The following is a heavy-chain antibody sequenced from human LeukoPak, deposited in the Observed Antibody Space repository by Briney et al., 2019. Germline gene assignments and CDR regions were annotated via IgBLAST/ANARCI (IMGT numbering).Heavy chain of an antibody. CDR2: INHSGST. J-gene: IGHJ3*02. V-gene: IGHV4-34*01. Sequence: LESLSLTSAVYGGSFSGDYWSWICERPGKGLEWGGEINHSGSTNYNPSLKSRVTISVDTSKKQFSLKLSSVSAADTAVYYCASDNPVTTVRAFDIWGEGTMDTVSS. D-gene: IGHD4-17*01. CDR1: GGSFSGDY. CDR3: ASDNPVTTVRAFDI.